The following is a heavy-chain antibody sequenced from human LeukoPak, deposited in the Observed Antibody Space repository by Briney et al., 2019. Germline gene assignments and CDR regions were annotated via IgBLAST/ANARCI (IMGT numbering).Heavy chain of an antibody. CDR1: GFTFSSYA. V-gene: IGHV3-66*01. Sequence: GGSLRLSCAASGFTFSSYAMSWVRQAPGKGLEWVSVIYSGGSTYYADSVKGRFTISRDNSKNTLYLQMNSLRAEDTAVYYCARESRDGYDYFDYWGQGTPVTVSS. CDR2: IYSGGST. CDR3: ARESRDGYDYFDY. J-gene: IGHJ4*02. D-gene: IGHD5-12*01.